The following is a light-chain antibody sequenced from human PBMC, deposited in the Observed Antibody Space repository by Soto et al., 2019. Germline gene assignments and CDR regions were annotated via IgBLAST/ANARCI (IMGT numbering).Light chain of an antibody. CDR3: CSYAGGHTWV. Sequence: QSALTQPRSVSGSPGQSVSISCTGTSSDVGGYNYVSWYQQHPGKAPKLMIYDVSRRPSGVPDRFSGSKSGNTASLTISGLQAEDETDYYCCSYAGGHTWVFGGGTKVTVL. CDR2: DVS. CDR1: SSDVGGYNY. V-gene: IGLV2-11*01. J-gene: IGLJ3*02.